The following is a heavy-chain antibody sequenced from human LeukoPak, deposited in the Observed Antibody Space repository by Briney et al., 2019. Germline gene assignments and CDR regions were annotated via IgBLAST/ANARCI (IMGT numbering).Heavy chain of an antibody. J-gene: IGHJ4*02. CDR1: GGSFSGYY. Sequence: SETLSLTCAVYGGSFSGYYWSWIRQPPGKGLEWIGEINHSGSTNYNPSLKSRVTISVDTSKNQFSLKLSSVTAADTAVYYCARGASGGYCSSTSCPAFGYWGQGTLVTVSS. CDR3: ARGASGGYCSSTSCPAFGY. CDR2: INHSGST. V-gene: IGHV4-34*01. D-gene: IGHD2-2*01.